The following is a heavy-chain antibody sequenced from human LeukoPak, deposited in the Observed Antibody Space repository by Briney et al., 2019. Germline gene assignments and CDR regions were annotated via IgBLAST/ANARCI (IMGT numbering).Heavy chain of an antibody. CDR1: GYSFTSYW. V-gene: IGHV5-51*01. Sequence: KVGESLEISCQGSGYSFTSYWIGWVRQMPGKGLEWMGIIYPGDSDTRYSPSFQGQVTISADKSISTAYLQWSSLKASDTAMYYCARTMPEYDSSGYYSGSFDYWGQGTLVTVSS. J-gene: IGHJ4*02. CDR2: IYPGDSDT. CDR3: ARTMPEYDSSGYYSGSFDY. D-gene: IGHD3-22*01.